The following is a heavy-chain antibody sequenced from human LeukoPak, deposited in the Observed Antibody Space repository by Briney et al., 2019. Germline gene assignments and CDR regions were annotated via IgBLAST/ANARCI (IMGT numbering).Heavy chain of an antibody. J-gene: IGHJ4*02. CDR3: ARDGSRAGFGQSN. Sequence: SQTLSLTCTVSGGSISSGSYYWSWIRQPAGKGLEGIGRIHTSGSTNYNPSLKSRVTISVDTSKNQFSLKLSSVTAADTAVYYCARDGSRAGFGQSNWGQGTLVTVSS. V-gene: IGHV4-61*02. CDR2: IHTSGST. D-gene: IGHD3-10*01. CDR1: GGSISSGSYY.